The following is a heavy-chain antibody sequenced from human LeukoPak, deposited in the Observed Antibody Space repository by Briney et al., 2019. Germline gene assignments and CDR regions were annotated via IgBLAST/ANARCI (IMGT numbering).Heavy chain of an antibody. V-gene: IGHV1-18*01. CDR3: ARDPGFHWQKFDP. D-gene: IGHD3-9*01. J-gene: IGHJ5*02. CDR1: GYTFINYG. CDR2: ISAYNGNT. Sequence: GASVKVSCKASGYTFINYGISWVRQAPGQGLEWTGWISAYNGNTNYAQKLQGRVTMTTDTSTSTAYMELRSLRSDDTAVYYCARDPGFHWQKFDPWGQGTLVTVSS.